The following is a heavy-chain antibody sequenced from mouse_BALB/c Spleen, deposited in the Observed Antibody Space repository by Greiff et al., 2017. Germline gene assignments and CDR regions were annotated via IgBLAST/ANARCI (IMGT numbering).Heavy chain of an antibody. CDR3: ARSYYRYDADY. CDR2: ISSGSSTI. J-gene: IGHJ2*01. D-gene: IGHD2-14*01. Sequence: EVHLVESGGGLVQPGGSRKLSCAASGFTFSSFGMHWVRQAPEKGLEWVAYISSGSSTIYYADTVKGRFTISRDNPKNTLFLQMTSLRSEDTAMYYCARSYYRYDADYWGQGTTLTVSS. V-gene: IGHV5-17*02. CDR1: GFTFSSFG.